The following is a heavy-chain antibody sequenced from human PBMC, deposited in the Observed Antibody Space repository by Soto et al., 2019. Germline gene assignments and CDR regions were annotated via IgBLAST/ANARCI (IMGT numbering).Heavy chain of an antibody. D-gene: IGHD2-15*01. CDR2: MNPNSGYT. CDR3: ARGFRGGSCDCMDP. Sequence: ASVNVSCNASAYTSTRYGVNWVRQATGQGLEWMGWMNPNSGYTGCAQKFQGRVTMTRNTSISTAYMELSSLRSEDTAVYYCARGFRGGSCDCMDPRGQETLFILSS. CDR1: AYTSTRYG. V-gene: IGHV1-8*01. J-gene: IGHJ5*02.